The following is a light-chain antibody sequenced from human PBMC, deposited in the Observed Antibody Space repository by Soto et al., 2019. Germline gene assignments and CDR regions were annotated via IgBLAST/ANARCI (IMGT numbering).Light chain of an antibody. V-gene: IGKV4-1*01. CDR1: QSVLYSSDNKNY. CDR2: WAS. J-gene: IGKJ3*01. CDR3: QQFYNTPFT. Sequence: DIVMTQSPDSLAVSLGERATINCKSSQSVLYSSDNKNYLAWYQQNPGQPPKLLIYWASTRESGVPDRFSGSGSGTDFTLTISSLQAEDVAVYYCQQFYNTPFTFGPGTRWIS.